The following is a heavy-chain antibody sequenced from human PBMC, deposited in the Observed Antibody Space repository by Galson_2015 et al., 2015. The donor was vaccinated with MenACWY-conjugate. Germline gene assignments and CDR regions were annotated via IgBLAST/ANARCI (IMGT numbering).Heavy chain of an antibody. CDR2: INPNSGGT. CDR3: ARSSITMVRGLRKYYYGMDV. V-gene: IGHV1-2*04. Sequence: SVKVSCKASGYTFTGYYMRWVRQAPGQGLEWMGWINPNSGGTNYAQKFQGWVTMTRDTSISTAYMELSRLRSDDTAVYYCARSSITMVRGLRKYYYGMDVWGQGTTVTVSS. D-gene: IGHD3-10*01. J-gene: IGHJ6*02. CDR1: GYTFTGYY.